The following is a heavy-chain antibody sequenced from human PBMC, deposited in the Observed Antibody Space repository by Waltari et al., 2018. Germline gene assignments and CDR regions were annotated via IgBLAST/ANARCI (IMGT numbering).Heavy chain of an antibody. CDR2: IKQDGSAK. V-gene: IGHV3-7*01. D-gene: IGHD3-10*01. CDR3: ARANAGDFDY. J-gene: IGHJ4*02. Sequence: EVQLVESGGGLVQPGGSLRLSCAASGFTFSSYWMSWVRQAPGKGLGWVANIKQDGSAKCYVDSVKGLFTISRDNAKNSLYLQMNSLRAEDTAVYYCARANAGDFDYWGQGTLVTVSS. CDR1: GFTFSSYW.